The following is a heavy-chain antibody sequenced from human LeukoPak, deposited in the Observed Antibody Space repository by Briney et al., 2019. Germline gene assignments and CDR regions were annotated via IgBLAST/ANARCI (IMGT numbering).Heavy chain of an antibody. CDR3: ARGGHYYDSSGSLIDY. Sequence: SETLSLTCTVSGGSISSGGYYWSWIRQHPGKGLEWIGYIYYSGSTYYNPSLKSRVTISVDTSKNQFSLKLSSVTAADTAVYYCARGGHYYDSSGSLIDYWGQGTLVTVSS. CDR1: GGSISSGGYY. D-gene: IGHD3-22*01. CDR2: IYYSGST. V-gene: IGHV4-31*03. J-gene: IGHJ4*02.